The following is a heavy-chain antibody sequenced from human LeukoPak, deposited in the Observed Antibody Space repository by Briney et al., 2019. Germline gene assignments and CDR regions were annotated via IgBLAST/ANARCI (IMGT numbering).Heavy chain of an antibody. CDR1: GGSFGGYY. D-gene: IGHD6-13*01. V-gene: IGHV4-34*01. CDR3: ATSFHIAAPYYYGMDV. CDR2: INHSGST. Sequence: SETLSLTCAVYGGSFGGYYWSWIRQPPGKGLEWIGEINHSGSTNYNPSLKSRVTISVDTSKNQFSLKLSSVTAADTAVYYCATSFHIAAPYYYGMDVWGQGTTVTVSS. J-gene: IGHJ6*02.